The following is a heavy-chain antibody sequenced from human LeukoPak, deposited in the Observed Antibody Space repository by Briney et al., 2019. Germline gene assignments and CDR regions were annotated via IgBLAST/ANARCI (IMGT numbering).Heavy chain of an antibody. J-gene: IGHJ4*02. CDR3: ARVTDDFWSGYYLSGRSLDY. CDR1: GFTFSSYW. V-gene: IGHV3-74*01. Sequence: GGSLRLSCAASGFTFSSYWMHWVRQAPGKGLVWVSRINSDGSSTSYADSVEGRFTISRDNAKNTLYLQMNSLRAEDTAVYYCARVTDDFWSGYYLSGRSLDYWGQGTLVTVSS. CDR2: INSDGSST. D-gene: IGHD3-3*01.